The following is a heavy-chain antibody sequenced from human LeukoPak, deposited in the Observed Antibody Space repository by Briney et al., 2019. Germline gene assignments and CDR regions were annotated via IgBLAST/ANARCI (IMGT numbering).Heavy chain of an antibody. CDR3: ARWIPSGATFDY. Sequence: PSETLSLTCTVSGGSISSTSYYWGWLRQPPGKGLEWIATIYYSGSTYYNPSLKSRVTISVDTSKNQFSLKLSSVTAADTAVYYCARWIPSGATFDYWGQGTLVTVSS. D-gene: IGHD1-26*01. J-gene: IGHJ4*02. CDR2: IYYSGST. V-gene: IGHV4-39*01. CDR1: GGSISSTSYY.